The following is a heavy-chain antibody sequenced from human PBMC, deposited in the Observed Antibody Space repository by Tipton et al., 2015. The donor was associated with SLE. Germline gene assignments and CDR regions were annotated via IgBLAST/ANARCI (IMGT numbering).Heavy chain of an antibody. CDR2: IYHSGST. CDR1: GGSISSGGYS. Sequence: TLSLTCAVSGGSISSGGYSWSWIRQPPGKGLEWIGYIYHSGSTYYNPSLKSRVTISVDTSKNQFSLKLSSVTAADTAVYYCASMGGRQLVPDAFDIWGQGTMVTVSS. D-gene: IGHD6-13*01. CDR3: ASMGGRQLVPDAFDI. J-gene: IGHJ3*02. V-gene: IGHV4-30-2*01.